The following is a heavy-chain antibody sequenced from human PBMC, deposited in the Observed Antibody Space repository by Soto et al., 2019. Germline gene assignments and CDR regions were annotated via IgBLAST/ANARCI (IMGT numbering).Heavy chain of an antibody. CDR1: GGSVSSGSFY. J-gene: IGHJ4*02. CDR2: IYYSGST. Sequence: ASETLSLTCTVSGGSVSSGSFYWGWFRQPPGKGLEWIGYIYYSGSTNYNPSLKSRVTISVDTSKNQFSLKLSSVTAADTAVYYCARRYGGNLDYWGQGTLVTVSS. D-gene: IGHD1-26*01. CDR3: ARRYGGNLDY. V-gene: IGHV4-61*01.